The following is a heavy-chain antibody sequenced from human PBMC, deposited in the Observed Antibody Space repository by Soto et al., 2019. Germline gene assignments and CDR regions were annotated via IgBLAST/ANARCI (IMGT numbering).Heavy chain of an antibody. CDR2: ISSSSSYI. Sequence: EVQLVESGGGLVKPGGSLRLSCAASGFTFSSYSMNWVRQAPGKGLEWVSSISSSSSYIYYADSVKGRFTISRDNAKNSLYLQMNSLRAKDTAVYYCARGANYYDSSGYCGYWGQGTLVTVSS. J-gene: IGHJ4*02. CDR1: GFTFSSYS. V-gene: IGHV3-21*01. D-gene: IGHD3-22*01. CDR3: ARGANYYDSSGYCGY.